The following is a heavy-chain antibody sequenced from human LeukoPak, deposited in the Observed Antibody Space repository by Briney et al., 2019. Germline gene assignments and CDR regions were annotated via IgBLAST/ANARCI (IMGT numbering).Heavy chain of an antibody. CDR2: INPNSGDT. Sequence: GASVKVSCKASGYTFTGYYMHWVRQAPGQGLEWMGWINPNSGDTNYAQKFQGRVTMTRDTSIRTAYLELSGLRSDDTVVYYCAKNPYEYYFDYWGQGILVTVSS. CDR3: AKNPYEYYFDY. J-gene: IGHJ4*02. D-gene: IGHD5-12*01. V-gene: IGHV1-2*02. CDR1: GYTFTGYY.